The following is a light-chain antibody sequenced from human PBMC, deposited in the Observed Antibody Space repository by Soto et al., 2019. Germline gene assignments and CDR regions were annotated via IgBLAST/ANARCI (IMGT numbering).Light chain of an antibody. J-gene: IGKJ5*01. Sequence: EIVLTQSPATLSLSPGERATFSCRASQSVSSYLAWYQQKPGQAPRLLIYDASTRATGIAARFSGSGSRTDFTLTISILEPEDVAVYYCQQHNNWPPSITFGQGTRLEIK. CDR3: QQHNNWPPSIT. CDR1: QSVSSY. CDR2: DAS. V-gene: IGKV3-11*01.